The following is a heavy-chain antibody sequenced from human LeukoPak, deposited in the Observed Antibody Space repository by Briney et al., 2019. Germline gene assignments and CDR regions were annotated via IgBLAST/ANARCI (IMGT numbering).Heavy chain of an antibody. V-gene: IGHV4-59*08. Sequence: SETLSLTCTVSGGSISSYYWSWIRQPPGKGLERIGYTYYSGSTNYNPSLKSRVTISVDTSKNQFSLKLSSVTAADTAVYYCARLYSSSPGFDYWGQGTLVTVSS. J-gene: IGHJ4*02. D-gene: IGHD6-6*01. CDR2: TYYSGST. CDR3: ARLYSSSPGFDY. CDR1: GGSISSYY.